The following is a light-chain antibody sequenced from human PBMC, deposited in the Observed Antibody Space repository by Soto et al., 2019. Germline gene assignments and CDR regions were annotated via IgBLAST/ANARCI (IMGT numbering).Light chain of an antibody. CDR1: QSISSW. Sequence: DIQMTQSPSTLSASVGDRVTITCRASQSISSWLAWYQQKPGKAPKLLIYKASSLESGVPSRFSGSGSGTEFTLTISSLQPEDFATYYCHQYNSYWTFGQGTKVEIK. V-gene: IGKV1-5*03. CDR3: HQYNSYWT. CDR2: KAS. J-gene: IGKJ1*01.